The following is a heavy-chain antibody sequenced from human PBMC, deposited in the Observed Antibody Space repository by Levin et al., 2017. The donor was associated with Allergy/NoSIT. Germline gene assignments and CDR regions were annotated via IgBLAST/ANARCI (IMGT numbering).Heavy chain of an antibody. V-gene: IGHV3-15*01. Sequence: KPGGSLRLSCAASGFTFTNAWMSWVRQAPGKGLEWVGRIKSKTDGGTTDYAAPVKGRFTISRDDSKNTLYLQMNSLKTEDTAVYYCSRYYRTYYFDYWGQGSLVTVSS. CDR1: GFTFTNAW. CDR2: IKSKTDGGTT. CDR3: SRYYRTYYFDY. J-gene: IGHJ4*02. D-gene: IGHD3-22*01.